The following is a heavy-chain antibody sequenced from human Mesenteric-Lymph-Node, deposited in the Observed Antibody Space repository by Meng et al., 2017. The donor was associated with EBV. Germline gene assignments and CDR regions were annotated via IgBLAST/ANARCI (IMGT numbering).Heavy chain of an antibody. CDR2: INYSGST. J-gene: IGHJ4*02. CDR3: AREGGDNYYGLGNYHS. V-gene: IGHV4-39*02. CDR1: GGSISSISYY. D-gene: IGHD3-10*01. Sequence: QLQLEESGPGLVKPSETLSLSCTVSGGSISSISYYWGWIRQPPGKGLEWIGSINYSGSTYYSPSLKSRVTIFVDTSKNQFSLRLSSVTAADTAVYYCAREGGDNYYGLGNYHSWGQGTLVTVSS.